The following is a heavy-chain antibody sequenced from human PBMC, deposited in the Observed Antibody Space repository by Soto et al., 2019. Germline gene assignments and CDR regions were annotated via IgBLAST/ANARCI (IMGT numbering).Heavy chain of an antibody. V-gene: IGHV3-48*01. J-gene: IGHJ6*03. D-gene: IGHD2-2*01. CDR1: GFTFSSYS. Sequence: EVQLVESGGGLVQPGGSLRLSCAASGFTFSSYSMNWVRQAPGKGLEWVSYISSSSSTIYYADSVKGRFTISRDNAKNSLYLQMNSLRAEDTAVYYSARDSVPAAIQGYDYYYYMDVWGNGTTVTVSS. CDR2: ISSSSSTI. CDR3: ARDSVPAAIQGYDYYYYMDV.